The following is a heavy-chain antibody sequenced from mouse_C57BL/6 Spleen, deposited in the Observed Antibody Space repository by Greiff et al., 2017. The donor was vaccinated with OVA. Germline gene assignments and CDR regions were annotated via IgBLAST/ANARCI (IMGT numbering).Heavy chain of an antibody. CDR1: GFTFSDYY. J-gene: IGHJ2*01. CDR3: ARDHDGYGENYFDY. V-gene: IGHV5-16*01. CDR2: INYDGSST. D-gene: IGHD2-2*01. Sequence: DVKLVESEGGLVQPGSSMKLSCTASGFTFSDYYMAWVRQVPEKGLEWVANINYDGSSTYYLDSLKSRFIISRDNAKNILYLQMSSLKSEDTATYYCARDHDGYGENYFDYWGQGTTLTVSS.